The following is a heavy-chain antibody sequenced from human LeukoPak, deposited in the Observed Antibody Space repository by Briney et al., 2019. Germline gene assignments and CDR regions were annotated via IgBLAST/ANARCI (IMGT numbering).Heavy chain of an antibody. CDR2: IFYAGST. Sequence: SQTLSLTCAVSGGSISSGGYSWSWIRQPPGKGLEWIGYIFYAGSTTYNPSLKSRVTISIDTSKNEVSLKLNSVTAADTAVYYCASGERGYSYGPLDYWGQGTLVTVSS. CDR1: GGSISSGGYS. CDR3: ASGERGYSYGPLDY. D-gene: IGHD5-18*01. J-gene: IGHJ4*02. V-gene: IGHV4-30-4*07.